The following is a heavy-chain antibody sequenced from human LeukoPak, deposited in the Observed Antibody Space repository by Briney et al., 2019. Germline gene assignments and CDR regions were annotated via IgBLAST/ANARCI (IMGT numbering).Heavy chain of an antibody. CDR2: INHSGST. J-gene: IGHJ4*02. CDR3: ARAAVRYFDWLLAGRGGPRTFFDY. V-gene: IGHV4-39*07. Sequence: PSETLSLTCTVSGGSISSGGYYWSWIRQHPGKGLEWIGEINHSGSTNYNPSLKSRVTISVDTSKNQFSLKLSSVTAADTAVYYCARAAVRYFDWLLAGRGGPRTFFDYWGQGTLVTVSS. CDR1: GGSISSGGYY. D-gene: IGHD3-9*01.